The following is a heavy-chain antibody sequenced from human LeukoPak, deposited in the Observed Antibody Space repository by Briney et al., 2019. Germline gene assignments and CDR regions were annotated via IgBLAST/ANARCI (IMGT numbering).Heavy chain of an antibody. V-gene: IGHV5-10-1*01. J-gene: IGHJ4*02. CDR3: ARPLYYVSSGSGY. CDR2: IDPSDSYT. Sequence: SWIRQPPGKGLEWMGRIDPSDSYTNYSPSFQGHVTISADKSISTAYLQWSSLKASDTAMYYCARPLYYVSSGSGYWGQGTLVTVSS. D-gene: IGHD3-22*01.